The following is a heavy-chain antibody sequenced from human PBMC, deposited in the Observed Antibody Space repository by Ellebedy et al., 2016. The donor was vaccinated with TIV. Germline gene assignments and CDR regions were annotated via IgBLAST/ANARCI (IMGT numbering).Heavy chain of an antibody. CDR2: IYYSGST. V-gene: IGHV4-30-4*01. J-gene: IGHJ4*02. CDR1: GGSISSGDYY. D-gene: IGHD3-9*01. Sequence: SETLSLXXTVSGGSISSGDYYWSWIRQPPGKGLEWIGHIYYSGSTYYNPSLKSRVSISVDTSQNQFSLNLTSVTAADTAVYYCARAFYDVLTGYYFHQYYFDFWGQGTLVTVSS. CDR3: ARAFYDVLTGYYFHQYYFDF.